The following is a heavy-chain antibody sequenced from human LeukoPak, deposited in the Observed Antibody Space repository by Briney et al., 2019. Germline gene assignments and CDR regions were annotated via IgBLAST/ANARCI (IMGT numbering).Heavy chain of an antibody. J-gene: IGHJ4*02. V-gene: IGHV3-21*01. D-gene: IGHD5-24*01. CDR2: ISSGTTYI. Sequence: PGGSLRLSCAASGFTFSDYNMNWVRQAPGKGLEWVSSISSGTTYIYYADSVKGRFTISRDNSNNTLYLQMNSLKTEDTAVYYCAEGPYNFVPPDYWGQGTLVIVSS. CDR3: AEGPYNFVPPDY. CDR1: GFTFSDYN.